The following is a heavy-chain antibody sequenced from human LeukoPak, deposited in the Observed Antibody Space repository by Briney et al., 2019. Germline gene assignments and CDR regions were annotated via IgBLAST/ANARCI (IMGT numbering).Heavy chain of an antibody. J-gene: IGHJ4*02. CDR1: GGSISSTDYY. CDR2: ISFSGST. D-gene: IGHD3-16*02. Sequence: SETLSLTCTVSGGSISSTDYYWGWIRQPPGKGLEWIGTISFSGSTYYNPSLKSRVTISADTSKNQLSLKLTSVTAADTAVYFCARDNYRPAWSYYWGQGALVTVPS. V-gene: IGHV4-39*02. CDR3: ARDNYRPAWSYY.